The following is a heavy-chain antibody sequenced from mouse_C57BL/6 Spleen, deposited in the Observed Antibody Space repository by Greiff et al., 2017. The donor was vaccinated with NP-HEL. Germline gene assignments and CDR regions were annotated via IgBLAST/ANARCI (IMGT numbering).Heavy chain of an antibody. D-gene: IGHD2-12*01. CDR1: GYTFTDYN. CDR2: INPNNGGT. J-gene: IGHJ4*01. CDR3: ARSPRRNYAMDY. Sequence: EVQLQQSGPELVKPGASVKIPCKASGYTFTDYNMDWVKQSHGKSLEWIGDINPNNGGTIYNQKFKGKATLTVDKSSSTAYMELRSLTSEDTAVYYCARSPRRNYAMDYWGQGTSVTVSS. V-gene: IGHV1-18*01.